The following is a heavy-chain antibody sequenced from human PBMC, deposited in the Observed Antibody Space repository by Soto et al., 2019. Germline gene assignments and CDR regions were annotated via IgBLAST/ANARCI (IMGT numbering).Heavy chain of an antibody. CDR2: IIPIFGTA. CDR3: AREGYGGNSGGGTFDI. J-gene: IGHJ3*02. Sequence: SVKVSCKASGGTFSSYAISWVRQAPGQGLEWMGGIIPIFGTANYAQKFQGRVTITADESTSTAYMELSSLRSEDTAAYYCAREGYGGNSGGGTFDIWGQGTMVTVSS. V-gene: IGHV1-69*13. CDR1: GGTFSSYA. D-gene: IGHD4-17*01.